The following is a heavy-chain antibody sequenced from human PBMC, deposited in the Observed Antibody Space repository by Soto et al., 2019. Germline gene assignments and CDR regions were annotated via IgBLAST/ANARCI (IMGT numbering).Heavy chain of an antibody. CDR3: ARGNHRWLQLWYFDL. CDR2: INPSGGST. V-gene: IGHV1-46*01. Sequence: ASVKVSCKASGYTFTSYAMHWVRQAPGQGLEWMGIINPSGGSTSYAQKFQGRVTMTRDTSTSTAYMELSSLRSEDTAVYYCARGNHRWLQLWYFDLWGRGTLVTVSS. CDR1: GYTFTSYA. J-gene: IGHJ2*01. D-gene: IGHD5-12*01.